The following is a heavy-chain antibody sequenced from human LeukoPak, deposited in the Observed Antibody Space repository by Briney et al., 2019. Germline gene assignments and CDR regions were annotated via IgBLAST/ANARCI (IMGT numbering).Heavy chain of an antibody. D-gene: IGHD5-12*01. V-gene: IGHV3-23*01. CDR3: VRVGSSRGYNY. CDR2: LSGSGGST. Sequence: GGSLRLSCAASGFTFSSYAMSWVRQAPGKGLEWVSALSGSGGSTYYADSVKGRFTTSRDNSKNTLFLQMNSLRAEDTAVYYCVRVGSSRGYNYSGQGTLVTVSS. CDR1: GFTFSSYA. J-gene: IGHJ4*02.